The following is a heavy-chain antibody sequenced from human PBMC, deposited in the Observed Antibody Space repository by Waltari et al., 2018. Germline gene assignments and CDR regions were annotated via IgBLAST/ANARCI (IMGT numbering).Heavy chain of an antibody. CDR1: GGPFNLYY. CDR2: INHSGNT. Sequence: QVHLQQWGAGLLKPSETLSLTCAVDGGPFNLYYWIWLRQPPGKGLEWIGEINHSGNTNYNPSLKSRVAISVDPPKQQFSLKLTSVAAADTAVYYCARLEDCTGGHCYSGSHYAVDVWGPGTWVTVSS. D-gene: IGHD2-21*02. J-gene: IGHJ6*02. CDR3: ARLEDCTGGHCYSGSHYAVDV. V-gene: IGHV4-34*02.